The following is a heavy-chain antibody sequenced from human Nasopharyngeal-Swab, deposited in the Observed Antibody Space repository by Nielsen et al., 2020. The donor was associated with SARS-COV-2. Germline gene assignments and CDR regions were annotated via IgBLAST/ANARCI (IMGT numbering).Heavy chain of an antibody. CDR3: ARDSSGWHY. CDR1: GGSIKSYY. J-gene: IGHJ4*02. V-gene: IGHV4-59*01. Sequence: SVTLSLTCTVSGGSIKSYYWSWVRQPPGKGLEWIGNFFYSGTPNYNPSLKSRVTISVDAPRNQFSLRLNSVTSADTAMYYCARDSSGWHYWGQGTLVTVSS. D-gene: IGHD6-19*01. CDR2: FFYSGTP.